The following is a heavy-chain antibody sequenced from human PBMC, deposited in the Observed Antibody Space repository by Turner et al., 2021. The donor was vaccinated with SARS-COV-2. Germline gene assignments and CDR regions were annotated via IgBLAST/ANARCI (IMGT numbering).Heavy chain of an antibody. CDR2: ISYDGSNK. D-gene: IGHD6-19*01. V-gene: IGHV3-30*18. J-gene: IGHJ6*03. CDR1: GFTFSIYG. Sequence: QVQLVESGGGVVQPGRSLRLFCSASGFTFSIYGMHWVRQAPGKGLEWVAVISYDGSNKYYADSVKGRFTISRDNSKNTLYLQMNSLRAEDTAVDYCAKAETYSSGWSGGRSYYYYYMDVWGKGTTVTVSS. CDR3: AKAETYSSGWSGGRSYYYYYMDV.